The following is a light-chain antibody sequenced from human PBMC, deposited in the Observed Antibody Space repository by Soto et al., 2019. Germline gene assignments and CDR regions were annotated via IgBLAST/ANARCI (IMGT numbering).Light chain of an antibody. Sequence: QSVLTQPRSVSGSPGQSVTTSCTGTSIDVGDSDFVSWYQQHPGKAPKLMIYVVTKRPSGVPDRFSGSKSGNTASLTISGLQDEDESDYYCGSYTSTDTPFVFGTGTKVTVL. V-gene: IGLV2-11*01. CDR2: VVT. CDR1: SIDVGDSDF. CDR3: GSYTSTDTPFV. J-gene: IGLJ1*01.